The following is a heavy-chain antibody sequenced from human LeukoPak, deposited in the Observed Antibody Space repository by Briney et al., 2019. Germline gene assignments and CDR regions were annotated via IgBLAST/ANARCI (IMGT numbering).Heavy chain of an antibody. D-gene: IGHD6-19*01. V-gene: IGHV7-4-1*02. J-gene: IGHJ4*02. Sequence: ASVKVSCKASGYTFTSCTMNWVRQAPGQGLEWMGWINTNTGNPTYAQGFTGRFVFSLDTSVSTAYLQISSLKAEDTAVYYCARMGSSGWYDVDYWGQGTLVTVSS. CDR3: ARMGSSGWYDVDY. CDR2: INTNTGNP. CDR1: GYTFTSCT.